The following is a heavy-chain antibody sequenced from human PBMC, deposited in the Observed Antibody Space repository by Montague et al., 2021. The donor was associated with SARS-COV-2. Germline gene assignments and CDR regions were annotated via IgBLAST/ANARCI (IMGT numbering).Heavy chain of an antibody. Sequence: SETLSLTCTVSGDSIRNSDYSWGWVSKPPGKGLEWIGNIYNGGTTFYNPSLKSRVTIFVDTSKNQFSLKLSSVTAADTAVYYCATRTRYPQNDFGFWGQGTLVTVSS. CDR2: IYNGGTT. CDR1: GDSIRNSDYS. D-gene: IGHD2-15*01. V-gene: IGHV4-39*01. J-gene: IGHJ4*02. CDR3: ATRTRYPQNDFGF.